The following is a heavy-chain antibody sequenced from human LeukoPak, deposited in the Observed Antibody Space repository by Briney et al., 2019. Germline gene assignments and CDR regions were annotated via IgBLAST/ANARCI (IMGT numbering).Heavy chain of an antibody. V-gene: IGHV3-9*01. CDR3: TKGFGSTGYHGRVLDY. CDR1: GFTFDDYA. CDR2: ISWNSDSI. Sequence: GRSLRLSYAASGFTFDDYAMHWVRQAPGKGLEWVSGISWNSDSIGYADSVKGRFTISRDNAKNSLYLQMNSLRAEDTALYYCTKGFGSTGYHGRVLDYWGQGTLVTVSS. J-gene: IGHJ4*02. D-gene: IGHD3-22*01.